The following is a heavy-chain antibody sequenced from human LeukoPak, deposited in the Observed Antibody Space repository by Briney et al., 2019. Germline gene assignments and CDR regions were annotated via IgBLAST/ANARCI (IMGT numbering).Heavy chain of an antibody. CDR2: IKLDGREK. CDR3: VRDGSGFPMIVVALPFQH. J-gene: IGHJ1*01. CDR1: GFTFSSYW. D-gene: IGHD3-22*01. V-gene: IGHV3-7*01. Sequence: GGSLRLSCAASGFTFSSYWMSWVRQAPGKGLEWVANIKLDGREKYYVDSVKGRFTISRDNAKNSLYLQMNSLRAEDTAVYYCVRDGSGFPMIVVALPFQHWGQGTLVTVSS.